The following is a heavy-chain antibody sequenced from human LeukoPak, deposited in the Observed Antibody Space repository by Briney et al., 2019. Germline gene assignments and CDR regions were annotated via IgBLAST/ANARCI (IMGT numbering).Heavy chain of an antibody. J-gene: IGHJ4*02. D-gene: IGHD3-22*01. CDR1: GFTFSSYS. CDR3: ARDSYNYYDSSGYYYSKDY. V-gene: IGHV3-21*01. CDR2: ISSSSSHI. Sequence: GGSLRLSCAASGFTFSSYSMNWVRQAPGKGLEWVSSISSSSSHIYYADSVKGRFTISRDNAKNSLYLQMNSLRAEDTAVYYCARDSYNYYDSSGYYYSKDYWGQGTLVTVSS.